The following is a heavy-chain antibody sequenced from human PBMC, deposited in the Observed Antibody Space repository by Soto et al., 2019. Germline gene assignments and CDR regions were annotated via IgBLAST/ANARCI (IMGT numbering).Heavy chain of an antibody. D-gene: IGHD3-16*01. Sequence: QAQLGQSGAEVTKTGASEKVSCKASGYTFSNFGITWVRQAPGQGLEWLGWISAHNGNTNYAQKFQDRVPMTTDTFTSTAYMELRTLRSDDTAVYYCARDTCPADYYDSGPVPALDYWGQGTLVTVSS. CDR1: GYTFSNFG. V-gene: IGHV1-18*01. J-gene: IGHJ4*02. CDR2: ISAHNGNT. CDR3: ARDTCPADYYDSGPVPALDY.